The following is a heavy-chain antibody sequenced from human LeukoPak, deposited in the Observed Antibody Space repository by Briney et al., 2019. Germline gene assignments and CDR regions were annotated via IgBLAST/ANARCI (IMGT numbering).Heavy chain of an antibody. Sequence: GGSLRLSCAASGFTFSSYSMNWVRQAPGKGLEWVSSISSSSSYIYYADSVKGRFTISRDNAKNSLYLQMNSLRAEDTAVYYCARDYSSGWHYYYYGMDVWGQGTTVTVS. D-gene: IGHD6-19*01. CDR1: GFTFSSYS. CDR2: ISSSSSYI. CDR3: ARDYSSGWHYYYYGMDV. V-gene: IGHV3-21*01. J-gene: IGHJ6*02.